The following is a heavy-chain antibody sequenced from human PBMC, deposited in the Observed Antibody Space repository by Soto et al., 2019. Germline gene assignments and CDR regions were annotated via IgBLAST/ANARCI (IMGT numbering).Heavy chain of an antibody. CDR3: ARDRLILGSLFDP. J-gene: IGHJ5*02. Sequence: SVKVSCKASGGTFSSYAISWVRQAPGQGLEWMGGIIPIFGTANYAQKFQGRVTITADESTSTAYMELSSLRSEDTAVYYCARDRLILGSLFDPWGQGTLVTFSS. CDR2: IIPIFGTA. V-gene: IGHV1-69*13. CDR1: GGTFSSYA. D-gene: IGHD3-22*01.